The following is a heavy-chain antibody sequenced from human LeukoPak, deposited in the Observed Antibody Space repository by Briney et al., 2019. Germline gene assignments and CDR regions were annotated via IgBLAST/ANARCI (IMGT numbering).Heavy chain of an antibody. CDR1: GFTFSSYA. D-gene: IGHD3-3*01. CDR3: AREYYDFWSPLFDY. CDR2: ISSDGNNK. Sequence: GGSLRLSCAASGFTFSSYAMHWVRQTPGKGLEWVAVISSDGNNKYYADFVKGRFTISRDNSKNTLYLQMNSLRVEDTAVYYCAREYYDFWSPLFDYWGQGTLVTVSS. J-gene: IGHJ4*02. V-gene: IGHV3-30-3*01.